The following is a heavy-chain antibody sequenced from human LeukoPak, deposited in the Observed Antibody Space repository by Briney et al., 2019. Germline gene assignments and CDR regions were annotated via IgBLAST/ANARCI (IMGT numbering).Heavy chain of an antibody. D-gene: IGHD3-9*01. V-gene: IGHV3-23*01. CDR1: GFTFSSDA. CDR3: AKDILTGYYKIVGFDY. J-gene: IGHJ4*02. Sequence: GGSLRLSWAASGFTFSSDAMSWVRQAPGKGLEWVSAISGSGGSTYYADSVKGRFTISRDNSKNTLYLQMNSLRAEDTAVYYCAKDILTGYYKIVGFDYWGQGTLVTVSS. CDR2: ISGSGGST.